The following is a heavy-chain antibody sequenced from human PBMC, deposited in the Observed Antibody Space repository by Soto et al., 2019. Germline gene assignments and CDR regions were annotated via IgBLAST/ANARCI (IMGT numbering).Heavy chain of an antibody. D-gene: IGHD6-19*01. V-gene: IGHV3-23*01. CDR1: GFTFSSYA. Sequence: GGSLRLSCAASGFTFSSYAMSWVRQAPGKGLEWVSAISGSGGSTYYADSVKGRFTISRDNSKNTLYLQMNSLRAEDTAVYYCAKDTQSSGWSSEDYWGQGTLVTVSS. CDR2: ISGSGGST. J-gene: IGHJ4*02. CDR3: AKDTQSSGWSSEDY.